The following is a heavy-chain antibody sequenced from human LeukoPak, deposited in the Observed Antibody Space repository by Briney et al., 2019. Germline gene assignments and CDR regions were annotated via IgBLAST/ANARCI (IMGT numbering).Heavy chain of an antibody. CDR1: GFTFSSYW. D-gene: IGHD3-22*01. Sequence: GGSLRLSCAASGFTFSSYWMSWVRQAPGKGLEXXANTKQDGSEKYYVDSVKGRFTISRDNAKNSLYLQMNSLRAEDTAVYYCARVGRDYYDSSGYSHYFDYWGQGTLVTVSS. V-gene: IGHV3-7*03. CDR3: ARVGRDYYDSSGYSHYFDY. J-gene: IGHJ4*02. CDR2: TKQDGSEK.